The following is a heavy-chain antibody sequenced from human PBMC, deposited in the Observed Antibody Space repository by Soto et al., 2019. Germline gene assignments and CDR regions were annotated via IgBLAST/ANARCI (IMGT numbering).Heavy chain of an antibody. D-gene: IGHD3-22*01. CDR1: GGTFSSYA. J-gene: IGHJ5*02. CDR3: ARDVGYYYDSSGYYDWFDP. CDR2: IIPIFGTA. V-gene: IGHV1-69*13. Sequence: SVKVSCKASGGTFSSYAISWVRQAPGRGLEWMGGIIPIFGTANYAQKFQGRVTITADESTSTAYMELSSLRSEDTAVYYCARDVGYYYDSSGYYDWFDPWGQGTLVTVS.